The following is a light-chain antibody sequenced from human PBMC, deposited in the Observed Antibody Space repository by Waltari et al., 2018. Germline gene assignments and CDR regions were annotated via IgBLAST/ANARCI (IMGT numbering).Light chain of an antibody. CDR2: ATS. Sequence: DIQMTQSPSSVSASVGDRVTITCRASQDISVWLAWYQQKPGQAPKLLISATSPLQSAVPSRFRGSGSGTEFTLSISRLQPEDFAFYYCQQVNRVPPVFGGGTKVEIK. V-gene: IGKV1-12*01. CDR1: QDISVW. J-gene: IGKJ4*01. CDR3: QQVNRVPPV.